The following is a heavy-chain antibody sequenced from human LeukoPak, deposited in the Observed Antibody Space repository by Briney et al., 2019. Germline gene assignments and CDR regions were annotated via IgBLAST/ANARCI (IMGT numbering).Heavy chain of an antibody. V-gene: IGHV3-13*01. J-gene: IGHJ3*02. Sequence: PGGSVRLSCAAPGFTSSGYDMHWVRQATGKGLEGVSAIGTAGDTYYPGSVKGRFTISRENAKNSLYLQMNSLRAEDTAVYYCARESYYYDNDAFDIWGQGTMVTVSS. CDR3: ARESYYYDNDAFDI. CDR1: GFTSSGYD. D-gene: IGHD3-22*01. CDR2: IGTAGDT.